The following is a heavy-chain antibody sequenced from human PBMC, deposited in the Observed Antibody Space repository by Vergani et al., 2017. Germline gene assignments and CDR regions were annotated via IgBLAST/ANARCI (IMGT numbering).Heavy chain of an antibody. D-gene: IGHD2-2*01. CDR1: GHSFTSYW. CDR2: IYPGDSDT. Sequence: EVQLVQSGAEVKKPGEPLKIFCKGSGHSFTSYWTGWLRQTPGKGLEWMGIIYPGDSDTRYSPSFQGQVTISADKSISTAYLQWSSLKATDTAMYYCVVVPESYGIYYFDYWGQGTLVTVSS. J-gene: IGHJ4*02. V-gene: IGHV5-51*01. CDR3: VVVPESYGIYYFDY.